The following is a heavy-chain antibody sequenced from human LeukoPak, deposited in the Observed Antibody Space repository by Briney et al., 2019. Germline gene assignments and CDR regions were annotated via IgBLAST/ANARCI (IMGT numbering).Heavy chain of an antibody. CDR3: ARAGIAAAGPVDY. D-gene: IGHD6-13*01. CDR2: IRQDGNEK. V-gene: IGHV3-7*01. J-gene: IGHJ4*02. Sequence: GGSLRLSCAASGFTFRNYAMSWVRQAPGKGLQWVAIIRQDGNEKYYVDSVKGRFTISRDNAKNSLYLQMNSLRAEDTAVYYCARAGIAAAGPVDYWGQGTLVTVSS. CDR1: GFTFRNYA.